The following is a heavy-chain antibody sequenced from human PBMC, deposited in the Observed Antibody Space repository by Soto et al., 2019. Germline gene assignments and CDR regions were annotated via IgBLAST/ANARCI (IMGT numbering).Heavy chain of an antibody. CDR3: VRSLPGGADCFDL. J-gene: IGHJ3*01. D-gene: IGHD2-21*01. Sequence: PGGSLRLSCAASGFTFSDSYMSWTRQAPGKGLEWVSYISPSGNSIYYADSVKGRFTIPRDNAKNSLSLQMNSLRAEDTAVYYCVRSLPGGADCFDLWGQGTVVTVSS. CDR1: GFTFSDSY. V-gene: IGHV3-11*01. CDR2: ISPSGNSI.